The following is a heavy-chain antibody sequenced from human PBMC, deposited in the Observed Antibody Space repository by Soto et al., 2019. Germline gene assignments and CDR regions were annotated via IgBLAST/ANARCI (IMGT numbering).Heavy chain of an antibody. V-gene: IGHV4-59*01. CDR3: ARDPLRDGRGYSYGMDV. J-gene: IGHJ6*02. D-gene: IGHD3-22*01. CDR2: IYYTGTT. Sequence: QVQLQESGPGLVKPSGTLSLTCTVSGDSISSDYWSWIRQPPGKGLEWIGYIYYTGTTNYSHSLKGRVTISVDTSKNQFSLRLTSVTAADTAVYYCARDPLRDGRGYSYGMDVWGPGTTVTVSS. CDR1: GDSISSDY.